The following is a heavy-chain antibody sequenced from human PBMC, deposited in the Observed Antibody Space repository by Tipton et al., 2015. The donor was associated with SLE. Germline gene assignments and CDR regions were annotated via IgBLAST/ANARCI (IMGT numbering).Heavy chain of an antibody. Sequence: SLRLSCAASGFTFSSYDIHWVRQAPGKGLEWVAVIWYDGSNEYYADSVKGRFTISRDNSKNTLYLQMNSLRAEDTAVYYCATLGDSYYYYGMDVWGQGTTVTVSS. D-gene: IGHD4-17*01. J-gene: IGHJ6*02. CDR1: GFTFSSYD. V-gene: IGHV3-33*08. CDR2: IWYDGSNE. CDR3: ATLGDSYYYYGMDV.